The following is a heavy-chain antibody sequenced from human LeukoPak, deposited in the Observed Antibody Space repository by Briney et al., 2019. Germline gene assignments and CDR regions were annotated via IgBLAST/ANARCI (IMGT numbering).Heavy chain of an antibody. CDR1: GFTFSSYS. CDR3: ATHHDSSPYFYPN. J-gene: IGHJ4*02. D-gene: IGHD3-22*01. V-gene: IGHV3-48*01. CDR2: ISSTSSTV. Sequence: PGGSLRLSCAVSGFTFSSYSMTWVRQAPGKGLEWVSYISSTSSTVYYADSVKGRFTISRDNVKNSLYLQMNSLRAEDTAVYYCATHHDSSPYFYPNWGQGTLVTVSS.